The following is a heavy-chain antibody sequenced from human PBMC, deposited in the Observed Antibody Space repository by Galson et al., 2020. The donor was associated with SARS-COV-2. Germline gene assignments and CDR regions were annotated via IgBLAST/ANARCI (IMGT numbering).Heavy chain of an antibody. V-gene: IGHV3-30*18. J-gene: IGHJ5*02. CDR2: ISYDGSNK. CDR1: GFTFSSYG. Sequence: TGGSLRLSCAASGFTFSSYGMHWVRQAPGKGLEWVAVISYDGSNKYYADSVKGRFTISRDNSKNTLYLQMNSLRAEDTAVYYCAKDEGSSETPFDSRGFDPWGQGTLVTVSS. CDR3: AKDEGSSETPFDSRGFDP. D-gene: IGHD6-6*01.